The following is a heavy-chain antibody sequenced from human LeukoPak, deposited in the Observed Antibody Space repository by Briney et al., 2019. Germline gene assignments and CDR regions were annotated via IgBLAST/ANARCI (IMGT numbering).Heavy chain of an antibody. V-gene: IGHV3-30*02. CDR1: GLTFSSYG. D-gene: IGHD4-17*01. Sequence: GGSLRLACAASGLTFSSYGMHWVSQVQGRGLEWVAFIRYDGTNNYYADSVTGRFTISRDTSKNTLYLQMNSLRAEDTAVYYCAKGITVTYSYYFDYWGQGTLVTVSS. J-gene: IGHJ4*02. CDR2: IRYDGTNN. CDR3: AKGITVTYSYYFDY.